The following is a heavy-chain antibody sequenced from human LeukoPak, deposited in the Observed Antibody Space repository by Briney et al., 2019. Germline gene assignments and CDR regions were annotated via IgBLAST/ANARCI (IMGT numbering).Heavy chain of an antibody. D-gene: IGHD3-10*01. CDR2: IYYSGST. V-gene: IGHV4-59*12. J-gene: IGHJ5*02. CDR3: ARDYWFGEFRWFDP. CDR1: GGSISSYY. Sequence: KPSETLSLTCTVSGGSISSYYWSWIRQPPGKGLEWIGYIYYSGSTNYNPSLKSRVSMSVDTSKNQFSLKLSSVTAADTAVYYCARDYWFGEFRWFDPWGQGTLVTVSS.